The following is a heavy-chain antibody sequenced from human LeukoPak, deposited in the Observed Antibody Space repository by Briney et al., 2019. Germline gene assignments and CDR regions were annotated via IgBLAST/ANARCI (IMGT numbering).Heavy chain of an antibody. V-gene: IGHV1-8*01. CDR3: ARGLTSGSSRYNWFDP. Sequence: ASVKVSCKASGYTFTIYDINWVRQATGQGLEWMGWMNPNSGNTGYAQKFQGRVTMTRNTSISTAYMELSSLRSEDTAVYYCARGLTSGSSRYNWFDPWGQGTLVTVSS. CDR2: MNPNSGNT. J-gene: IGHJ5*02. D-gene: IGHD1-26*01. CDR1: GYTFTIYD.